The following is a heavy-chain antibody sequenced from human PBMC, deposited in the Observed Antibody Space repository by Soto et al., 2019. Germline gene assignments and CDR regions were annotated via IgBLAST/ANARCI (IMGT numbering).Heavy chain of an antibody. CDR3: ARDRLGYCSGGSCRPFDY. Sequence: ASVKVSCKASGYTFTSYAMHWVRQAPGQRLEWMGWINAGNGNTKYSQKFQGRVTITRDTSASTAYMELSSLRSEDTAVYYCARDRLGYCSGGSCRPFDYWGQGTLVTVSS. CDR2: INAGNGNT. D-gene: IGHD2-15*01. CDR1: GYTFTSYA. V-gene: IGHV1-3*01. J-gene: IGHJ4*02.